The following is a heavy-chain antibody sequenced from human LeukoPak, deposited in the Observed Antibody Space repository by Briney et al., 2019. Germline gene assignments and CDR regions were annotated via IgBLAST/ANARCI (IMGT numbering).Heavy chain of an antibody. Sequence: ASVKVSCKASGYIFTSYYMHWVRQAPGQGLEWMGIINPSGGSTSYAQKFQGRVTMTRDMSTSTVYMELSSLRSEDTAVYYCARSDILTGSSSNWGQGTLVTVSS. CDR1: GYIFTSYY. CDR3: ARSDILTGSSSN. V-gene: IGHV1-46*01. J-gene: IGHJ4*02. D-gene: IGHD3-9*01. CDR2: INPSGGST.